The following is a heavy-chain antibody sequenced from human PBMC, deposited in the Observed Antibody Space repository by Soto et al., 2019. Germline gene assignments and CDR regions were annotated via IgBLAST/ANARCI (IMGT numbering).Heavy chain of an antibody. Sequence: GGSLRLSCAASGFSFTTYVVHWVRQAPGKGLEWVAVISHDGSYKYYGDAVKGRFTISRDTSKNAVYLEMNSLRPEDTAVYYCASWGYSYGPYYYYGMDVWGQGTTVTVSS. CDR2: ISHDGSYK. CDR3: ASWGYSYGPYYYYGMDV. J-gene: IGHJ6*02. V-gene: IGHV3-30*03. D-gene: IGHD5-18*01. CDR1: GFSFTTYV.